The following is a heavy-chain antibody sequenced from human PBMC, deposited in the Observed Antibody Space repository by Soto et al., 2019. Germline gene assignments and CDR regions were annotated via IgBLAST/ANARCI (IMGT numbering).Heavy chain of an antibody. J-gene: IGHJ6*02. V-gene: IGHV3-30*18. CDR3: AKAGGPTYKYYGVEA. D-gene: IGHD1-1*01. Sequence: GGSLRLSCAVSGFTFSSYGMHWVRQAPVKGLEWVAFISYDGSEKYYADSVKGRFTISRDNSKNTLYLQMNSLRAEDTAVFYCAKAGGPTYKYYGVEAWGQGTTVTVSS. CDR1: GFTFSSYG. CDR2: ISYDGSEK.